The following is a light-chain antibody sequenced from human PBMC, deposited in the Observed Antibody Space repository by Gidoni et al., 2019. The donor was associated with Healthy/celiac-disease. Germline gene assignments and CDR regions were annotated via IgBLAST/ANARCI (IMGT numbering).Light chain of an antibody. Sequence: EIVMTQSPATLAGSPGERATLSCRASQSVSSNLAWYQQQPGQAPRLLIYGASTRATGIPARFSGSGSGTEFTLTISSLQSEEFAVYYCQQYNNWPPYTFGQGTKLEIK. CDR3: QQYNNWPPYT. J-gene: IGKJ2*01. CDR1: QSVSSN. V-gene: IGKV3-15*01. CDR2: GAS.